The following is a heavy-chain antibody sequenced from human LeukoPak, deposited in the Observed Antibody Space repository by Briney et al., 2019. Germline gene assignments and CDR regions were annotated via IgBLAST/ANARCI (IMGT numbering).Heavy chain of an antibody. Sequence: ASVKVSCKASGYTFTGYYMHWVRQAPGQGFEWMGWINPNSGGTNYAQKFQGRVTMTRDTSISTAYMELSRLRSDDTAVYYCARSRSYSYYFDYWGQGTLVTVSS. CDR1: GYTFTGYY. D-gene: IGHD3-10*01. CDR3: ARSRSYSYYFDY. J-gene: IGHJ4*02. CDR2: INPNSGGT. V-gene: IGHV1-2*02.